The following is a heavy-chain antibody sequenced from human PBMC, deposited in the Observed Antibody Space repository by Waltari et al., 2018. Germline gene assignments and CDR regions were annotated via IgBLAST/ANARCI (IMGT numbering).Heavy chain of an antibody. CDR1: GGNFSSYA. J-gene: IGHJ4*02. CDR3: ASSQPRHCTKGVGYRRTNGLDY. Sequence: QVPLVQSGAEVKKPGSSVKVSCKASGGNFSSYALSWVRQAPGQGLEWMGGIIPNVGTANYAQKFQGRVTRTADKSTSTAYMELSSLRSEDTAVYYCASSQPRHCTKGVGYRRTNGLDYWGQGTLVTVSS. D-gene: IGHD2-8*01. CDR2: IIPNVGTA. V-gene: IGHV1-69*14.